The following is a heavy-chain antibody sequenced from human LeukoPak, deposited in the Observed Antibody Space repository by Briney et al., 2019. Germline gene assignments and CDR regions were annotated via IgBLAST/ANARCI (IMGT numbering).Heavy chain of an antibody. J-gene: IGHJ6*02. CDR1: GYTFTSYY. CDR2: INPNGGST. Sequence: ASVKVSCKASGYTFTSYYMHWVRQAPGQGLEWMGIINPNGGSTSYAQKFQGRVTMTRDTSTSTVYMELSSLKSEDTAVYYCARDNRFDYYDSSGYDIDVWGQGTTVTVSS. CDR3: ARDNRFDYYDSSGYDIDV. D-gene: IGHD3-22*01. V-gene: IGHV1-46*01.